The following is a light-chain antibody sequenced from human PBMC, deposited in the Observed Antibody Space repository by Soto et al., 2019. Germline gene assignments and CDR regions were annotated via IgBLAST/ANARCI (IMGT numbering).Light chain of an antibody. CDR3: QQYENLPT. CDR1: QNINNY. Sequence: DIKMNQSPSSLSASVGDRVTITCQASQNINNYLNWYQQKPGRAPKLLIYDASNLEAGVPSRFRGSGSGTDFTFTISRLQPEDIATYYCQQYENLPTFGQGTLLEI. V-gene: IGKV1-33*01. J-gene: IGKJ5*01. CDR2: DAS.